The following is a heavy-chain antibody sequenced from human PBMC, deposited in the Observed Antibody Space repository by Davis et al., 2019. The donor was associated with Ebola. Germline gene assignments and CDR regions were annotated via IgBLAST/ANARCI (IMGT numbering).Heavy chain of an antibody. Sequence: ASVKVSCKASGYTFTNYAISWVRQAPGQGLEWMGWISAYNGNTNYAQKLQGRVTMTRDTSINTVYMELRRLRSDDTAVYFCARDPRPWNSPGNYNSYYHGMDVWGKGTTVTVSS. V-gene: IGHV1-18*04. D-gene: IGHD1-7*01. J-gene: IGHJ6*04. CDR2: ISAYNGNT. CDR3: ARDPRPWNSPGNYNSYYHGMDV. CDR1: GYTFTNYA.